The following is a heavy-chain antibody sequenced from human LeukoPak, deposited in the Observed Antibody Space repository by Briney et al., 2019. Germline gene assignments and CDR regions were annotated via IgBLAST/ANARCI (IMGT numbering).Heavy chain of an antibody. Sequence: GGSLRLSCAASGFTFSSYAMSWVRQAPGKGLEWVSVISGSGEITYYADSVKGRFTVSRDNSKNTLYLQMNSLRAEDTAVYYCAKGSPGGYFDYWGQGTLVTVSS. CDR2: ISGSGEIT. CDR3: AKGSPGGYFDY. CDR1: GFTFSSYA. J-gene: IGHJ4*02. D-gene: IGHD3-10*01. V-gene: IGHV3-23*01.